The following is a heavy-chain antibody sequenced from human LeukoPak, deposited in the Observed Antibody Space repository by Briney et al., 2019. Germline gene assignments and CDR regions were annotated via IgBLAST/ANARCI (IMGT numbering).Heavy chain of an antibody. CDR1: GFTFSSYW. D-gene: IGHD3-10*01. CDR2: INSDGSST. Sequence: GGSLRLSCAASGFTFSSYWMHWVRQGPGKGLVWVSRINSDGSSTSYADPVKGRFTISRDNAKNTLYLQMNSLRAEDTAVYYCARDLDGSGSYHWLDPWGQGTLVTVSS. CDR3: ARDLDGSGSYHWLDP. V-gene: IGHV3-74*01. J-gene: IGHJ5*02.